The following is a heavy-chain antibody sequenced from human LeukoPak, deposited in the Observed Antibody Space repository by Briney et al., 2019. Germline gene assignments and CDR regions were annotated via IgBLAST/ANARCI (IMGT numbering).Heavy chain of an antibody. CDR3: ARGGAVGDY. CDR2: IKEDGSEK. D-gene: IGHD4-23*01. Sequence: GGSLRLSCAASGFTFSSYWMMWVRQAPGKGPEWVANIKEDGSEKYYVDSVKGRFTISRDNAKNSLFLQMNSLRAEDTAVYYCARGGAVGDYWGQGILVTVSS. CDR1: GFTFSSYW. J-gene: IGHJ4*02. V-gene: IGHV3-7*01.